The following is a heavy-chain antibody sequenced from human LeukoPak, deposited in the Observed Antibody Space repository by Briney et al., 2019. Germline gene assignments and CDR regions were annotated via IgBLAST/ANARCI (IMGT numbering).Heavy chain of an antibody. J-gene: IGHJ4*02. CDR3: ASDQSSVACNGGRCYTGPLDY. CDR1: GFTFSYYA. CDR2: VWFDGTNK. D-gene: IGHD2-15*01. Sequence: PEGSLRLSCAASGFTFSYYAMSWVRQAPGKGLEWVAHVWFDGTNKYYADSVKGRFTISRDNSKNTLNLQMNSLRAEDTAVYYCASDQSSVACNGGRCYTGPLDYWGQGTLVTVAS. V-gene: IGHV3-33*08.